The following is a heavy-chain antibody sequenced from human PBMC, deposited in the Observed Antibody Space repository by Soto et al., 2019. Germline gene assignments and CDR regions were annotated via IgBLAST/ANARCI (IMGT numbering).Heavy chain of an antibody. D-gene: IGHD3-3*01. CDR1: GFTFSSYA. Sequence: GGSLRLSCAASGFTFSSYAMSWVRQAPGKGLEWVSGISGSGGSTYYADSVKGRFTISRDNSKNTLYLQMNSLRVEDTAVYYCAKQDDFWIGPLSLWGQGTLVTVSS. V-gene: IGHV3-23*01. CDR3: AKQDDFWIGPLSL. J-gene: IGHJ4*02. CDR2: ISGSGGST.